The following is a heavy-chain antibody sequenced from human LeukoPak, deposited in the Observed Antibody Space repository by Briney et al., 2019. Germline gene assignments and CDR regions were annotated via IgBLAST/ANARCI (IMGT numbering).Heavy chain of an antibody. V-gene: IGHV4-30-4*01. J-gene: IGHJ4*02. D-gene: IGHD3-10*01. Sequence: PSQTLSLTCTVSGGSLSRGDYYWSWIRQPPGKGLEWIGYIYYSGSTYYNPSLKSRVTISVDTSKNQFSLKLSSVTAADTAVYYCARETEILYGSGPFDYWGQGTLVTV. CDR3: ARETEILYGSGPFDY. CDR1: GGSLSRGDYY. CDR2: IYYSGST.